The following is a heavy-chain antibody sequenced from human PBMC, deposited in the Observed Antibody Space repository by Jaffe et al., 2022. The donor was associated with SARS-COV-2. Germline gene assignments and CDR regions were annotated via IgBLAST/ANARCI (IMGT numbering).Heavy chain of an antibody. CDR1: GFSFGNYG. V-gene: IGHV3-20*01. CDR2: VNWNGNSI. D-gene: IGHD6-19*01. Sequence: EVQLVESGGGVVRPGGSLRLSCAASGFSFGNYGMSWVRQAPGKGLEWVSGVNWNGNSIGYADSVKGRFTISRDNAKSSLYLQMNSLRADDTALYLCARGSGSSGLDYWGPGTLVTVSS. J-gene: IGHJ4*02. CDR3: ARGSGSSGLDY.